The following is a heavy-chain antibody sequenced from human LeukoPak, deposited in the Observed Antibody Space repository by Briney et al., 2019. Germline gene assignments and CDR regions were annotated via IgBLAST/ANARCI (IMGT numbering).Heavy chain of an antibody. CDR3: ARDEGGYFDY. Sequence: EASVKVSCKASGYTFTSYGIGWVRQAPGQGLEWMGWISAYNGNTNYAQKLQGRVTMTTDTSTGTAYMELRSLRSDDTAVYYCARDEGGYFDYWGQGTLVTVSS. V-gene: IGHV1-18*01. CDR2: ISAYNGNT. J-gene: IGHJ4*02. CDR1: GYTFTSYG.